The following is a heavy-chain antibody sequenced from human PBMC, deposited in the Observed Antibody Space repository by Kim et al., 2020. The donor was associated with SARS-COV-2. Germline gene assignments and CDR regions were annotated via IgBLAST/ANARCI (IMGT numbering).Heavy chain of an antibody. J-gene: IGHJ6*02. D-gene: IGHD2-15*01. Sequence: EKKFQGRVTMTRDTATSTVYMELSSLRSEDTAVYYCARMDNGGKVYGMDVWGQGTTVTVSS. V-gene: IGHV1-46*01. CDR3: ARMDNGGKVYGMDV.